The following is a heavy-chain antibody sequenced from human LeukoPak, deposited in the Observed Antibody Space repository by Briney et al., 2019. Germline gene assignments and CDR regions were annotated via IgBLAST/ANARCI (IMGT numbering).Heavy chain of an antibody. D-gene: IGHD5-18*01. J-gene: IGHJ4*02. Sequence: PGGSLRLSCAASGFTFNNYAMTWVRQAPGKGRGWVSVINGGGSSYYADSVKGRFTDSRDNSKNTLYSQMNSLRDKDTAVYYCAKGQGYNYGDSIDYWGQGTLVTVSS. CDR1: GFTFNNYA. CDR3: AKGQGYNYGDSIDY. CDR2: INGGGSS. V-gene: IGHV3-23*01.